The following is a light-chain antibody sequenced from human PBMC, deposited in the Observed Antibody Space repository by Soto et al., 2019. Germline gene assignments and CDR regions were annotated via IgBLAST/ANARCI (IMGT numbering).Light chain of an antibody. CDR2: AAS. CDR1: QGISSY. Sequence: IHVTQSPSSLSASVGDRVTITCRVSQGISSYLAWYQQKPGKAPKLLIYAASTLQSGVPSRFSGSGSGTEFTLTIGSLQPEDLATYYCQQLNSYPLAFGGGTKVDIK. V-gene: IGKV1-9*01. J-gene: IGKJ4*01. CDR3: QQLNSYPLA.